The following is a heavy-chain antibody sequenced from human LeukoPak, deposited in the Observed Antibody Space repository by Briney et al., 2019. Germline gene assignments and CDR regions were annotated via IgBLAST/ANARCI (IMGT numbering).Heavy chain of an antibody. D-gene: IGHD1-26*01. CDR3: ASGFVVGATYYFDY. CDR2: INHSGST. Sequence: PSETLSLTCAVYGGSFSGYYWSRVRQPPGKGREWHGEINHSGSTNYNPSLNSRVTISVDASKNQFSLKLSSVTAADTAVYYCASGFVVGATYYFDYWGQGTLVTVSS. J-gene: IGHJ4*02. CDR1: GGSFSGYY. V-gene: IGHV4-34*01.